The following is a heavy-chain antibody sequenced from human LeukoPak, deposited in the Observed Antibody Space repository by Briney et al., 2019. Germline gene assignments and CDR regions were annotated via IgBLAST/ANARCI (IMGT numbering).Heavy chain of an antibody. Sequence: AAVKVSCKASGYTFTSYYMHWVRQAPGQGLEWMGIINPSGGSTSYAQKFQGRVTMTRDMSTSTVYMELSSLRSEDTAVCYCAREGDSGYAYYYYMDVWGKGTTVTVSS. D-gene: IGHD5-12*01. CDR3: AREGDSGYAYYYYMDV. CDR1: GYTFTSYY. V-gene: IGHV1-46*01. CDR2: INPSGGST. J-gene: IGHJ6*03.